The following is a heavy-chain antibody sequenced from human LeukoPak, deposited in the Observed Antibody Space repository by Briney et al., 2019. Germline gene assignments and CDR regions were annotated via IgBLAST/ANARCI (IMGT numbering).Heavy chain of an antibody. D-gene: IGHD4-17*01. J-gene: IGHJ4*02. CDR3: ARVETVTDFDY. CDR2: INPNSGGT. Sequence: ASVKVSCKASGYTFTGYYMPWVRQAPGQGLEWMGRINPNSGGTNYAQKFQGRVTMTRDTSISTAYMELSRLRSDDTAVYYCARVETVTDFDYWGQGTLVTVSS. V-gene: IGHV1-2*06. CDR1: GYTFTGYY.